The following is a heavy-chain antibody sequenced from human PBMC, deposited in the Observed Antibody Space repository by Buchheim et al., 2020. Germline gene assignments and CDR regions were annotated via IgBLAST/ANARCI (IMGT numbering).Heavy chain of an antibody. Sequence: QVRLQQWGAGLLKPSETLSLTCAVYGGSVSDYYWSWIRQPPGKGLEWIGEINQSGNTDYNPSLKSRVTMSRDMSKNQLSLKLTSVTAADTAVYYCAREPGYCVSTSCYGGWFGPWGQGTL. J-gene: IGHJ5*02. V-gene: IGHV4-34*01. D-gene: IGHD2-2*03. CDR3: AREPGYCVSTSCYGGWFGP. CDR2: INQSGNT. CDR1: GGSVSDYY.